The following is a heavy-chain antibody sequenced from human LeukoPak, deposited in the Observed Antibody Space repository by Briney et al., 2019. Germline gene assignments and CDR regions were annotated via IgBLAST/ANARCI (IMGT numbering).Heavy chain of an antibody. V-gene: IGHV3-30*04. CDR3: ARDLSGYAPDGY. D-gene: IGHD5-12*01. Sequence: GGSLRLSCAASGFTFSSYAMHWVRQAPGKGLEWVAVISYDGSNKYYADSVKGRFTISRDNSKNTLYLQMISLRAEDTAVYYCARDLSGYAPDGYWGQGTLVTVSS. J-gene: IGHJ4*02. CDR1: GFTFSSYA. CDR2: ISYDGSNK.